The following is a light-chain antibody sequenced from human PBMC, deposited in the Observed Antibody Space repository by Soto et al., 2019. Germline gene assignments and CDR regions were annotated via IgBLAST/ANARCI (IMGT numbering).Light chain of an antibody. CDR3: GTWDSSLSVGGV. Sequence: QSVLTQPPSVSAAPGQKVTISCSGSSSNIGNNYVSWYRQLPGTAPKLLIYDNNKRPSGIPDRFSGSKSGTSATLGITGLQTGDEADYYCGTWDSSLSVGGVFGNGTKVTVL. CDR1: SSNIGNNY. CDR2: DNN. V-gene: IGLV1-51*01. J-gene: IGLJ1*01.